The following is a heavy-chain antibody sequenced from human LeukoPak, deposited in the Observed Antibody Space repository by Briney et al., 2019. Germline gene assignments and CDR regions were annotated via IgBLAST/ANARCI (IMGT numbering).Heavy chain of an antibody. Sequence: GESLKISCKGSGFSFTSYWIGWVRQMPGKGVEWMGIIYPGDSDTRYSPSFQGQVTISADKSISTAYLQWSSLKASDTAMYYCARQGLGWFGEFDNWFDPWGQGTLVTVSS. CDR2: IYPGDSDT. D-gene: IGHD3-10*01. CDR1: GFSFTSYW. J-gene: IGHJ5*02. V-gene: IGHV5-51*01. CDR3: ARQGLGWFGEFDNWFDP.